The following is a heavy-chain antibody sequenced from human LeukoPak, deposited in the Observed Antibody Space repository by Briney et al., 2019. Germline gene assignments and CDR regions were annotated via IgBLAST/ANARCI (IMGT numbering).Heavy chain of an antibody. CDR3: ARGRGYYYDSSGYYTFDY. D-gene: IGHD3-22*01. Sequence: SETLSLTCAVYGGSFSGYYWSWIRQPPGKGLEWIGEINHSGSTNYNPSLKSRVTRSVDTSKNQFSLKLSSVTAADTAVYYCARGRGYYYDSSGYYTFDYWGQGTLVTVSS. J-gene: IGHJ4*02. V-gene: IGHV4-34*01. CDR1: GGSFSGYY. CDR2: INHSGST.